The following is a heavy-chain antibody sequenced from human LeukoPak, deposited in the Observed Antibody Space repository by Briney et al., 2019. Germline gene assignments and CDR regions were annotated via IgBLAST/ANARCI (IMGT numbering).Heavy chain of an antibody. J-gene: IGHJ5*02. D-gene: IGHD3-22*01. CDR1: GFTFSSYW. CDR3: ARAHYYDSPFDP. CDR2: INSDGSST. V-gene: IGHV3-74*01. Sequence: GGPLRLSCAASGFTFSSYWMHWVRQAPGKGLVWVSRINSDGSSTSYADSVKGRFTISRDNAKNTLHLQMNSLRAEDTAVYYCARAHYYDSPFDPWGQGTLVTVSS.